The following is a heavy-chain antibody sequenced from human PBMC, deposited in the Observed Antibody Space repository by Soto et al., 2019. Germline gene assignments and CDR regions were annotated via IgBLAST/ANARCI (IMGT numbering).Heavy chain of an antibody. J-gene: IGHJ4*02. D-gene: IGHD3-10*01. V-gene: IGHV1-3*01. CDR3: ARKDYYGSGSYHFDY. CDR2: INAANGDT. CDR1: GYTFSTFP. Sequence: QVQLVQSGAEVKKPGASVKVSCKASGYTFSTFPVHWVRQAPGQNLEWMGWINAANGDTGYSQNFQGRVTITRDTTASTAYMELSGLRSEDTAVYYCARKDYYGSGSYHFDYWGQGTLVTVSS.